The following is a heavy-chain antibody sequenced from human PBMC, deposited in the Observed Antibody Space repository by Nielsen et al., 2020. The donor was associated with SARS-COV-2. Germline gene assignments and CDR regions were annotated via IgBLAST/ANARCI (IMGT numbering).Heavy chain of an antibody. J-gene: IGHJ4*02. CDR1: GFSFSSFE. CDR2: ISATGSTT. Sequence: GESLKISCAASGFSFSSFEMSWVRQAPGKGLDWVSLISATGSTTYYSDSVKGRFTISRDDSKNTLYLQMNNLRAGDTAVYHCVSQAEGYYSPYDLWGQGTLVTVSS. D-gene: IGHD3-22*01. V-gene: IGHV3-23*01. CDR3: VSQAEGYYSPYDL.